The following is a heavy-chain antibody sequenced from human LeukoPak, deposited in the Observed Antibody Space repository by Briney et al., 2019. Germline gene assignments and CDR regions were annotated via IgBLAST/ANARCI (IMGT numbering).Heavy chain of an antibody. V-gene: IGHV4-59*01. J-gene: IGHJ4*02. CDR3: ARSGQYSSSLDY. CDR1: GGSISSYY. D-gene: IGHD6-6*01. Sequence: SETLSLTCTVSGGSISSYYWSWIRQPPGKGLEWIGYIYYSGSTNYNPSLKSRVTMSVDTSKNQFSLKLSSVTAADTAVYYCARSGQYSSSLDYWGQGTLVTVSS. CDR2: IYYSGST.